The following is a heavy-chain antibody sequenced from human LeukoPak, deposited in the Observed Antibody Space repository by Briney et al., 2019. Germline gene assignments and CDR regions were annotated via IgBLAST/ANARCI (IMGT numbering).Heavy chain of an antibody. D-gene: IGHD5-12*01. J-gene: IGHJ3*02. CDR1: GFTFSAYS. V-gene: IGHV3-21*01. CDR2: ITSSSTNI. CDR3: ARAYSGYESDAFDI. Sequence: GGSLRLSCAASGFTFSAYSMNWVRQAPGKGLEWVSSITSSSTNIKYADSVKGRFTISRDNAENSLYLQMNSLRAEDTAVYYCARAYSGYESDAFDIWGQGTMVTVSS.